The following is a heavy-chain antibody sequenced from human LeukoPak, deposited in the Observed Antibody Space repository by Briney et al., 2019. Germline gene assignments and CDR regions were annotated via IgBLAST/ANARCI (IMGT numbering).Heavy chain of an antibody. CDR3: ARGRAIVGYSVWFDP. J-gene: IGHJ5*02. D-gene: IGHD1-26*01. Sequence: SETLSLTCAVYGGSFSGYYWSWIRQPPGKGLEWIGEINHSGSTNYNPSLKSRVTISVDTSKNQFSLTLSSVTAADTAVYYCARGRAIVGYSVWFDPWGQGTLVTVSS. CDR1: GGSFSGYY. V-gene: IGHV4-34*01. CDR2: INHSGST.